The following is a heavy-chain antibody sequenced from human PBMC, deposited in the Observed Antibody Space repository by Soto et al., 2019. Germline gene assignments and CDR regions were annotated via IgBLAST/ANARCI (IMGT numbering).Heavy chain of an antibody. J-gene: IGHJ4*02. CDR3: ASDYLVITHLVIDY. CDR1: GFTFSSYG. CDR2: IWYDGSKK. Sequence: QVQLVESGGGVVKPGRSLRLSCAASGFTFSSYGMHWVRQAPGKGLEWVAVIWYDGSKKYFADSVKGRFTISRDNSKKTLYLPMHSLRAEDTAVYYCASDYLVITHLVIDYGGPGTLVTVSS. D-gene: IGHD2-8*01. V-gene: IGHV3-33*01.